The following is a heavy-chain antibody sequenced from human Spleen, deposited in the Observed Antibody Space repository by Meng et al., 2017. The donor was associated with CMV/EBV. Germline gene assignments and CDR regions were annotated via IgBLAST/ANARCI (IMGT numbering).Heavy chain of an antibody. Sequence: GGSLRLSCAASGFTFDNYAMHWVRQAPGKGLEWVSSISWHRGSIGYGASVKGRFTISRDNAKNSLHLQMNSLRAEDTAFYYCAKDIGPHNWHDLPLDYWGQGTLVTVSS. CDR2: ISWHRGSI. CDR3: AKDIGPHNWHDLPLDY. D-gene: IGHD1-1*01. CDR1: GFTFDNYA. J-gene: IGHJ4*02. V-gene: IGHV3-9*01.